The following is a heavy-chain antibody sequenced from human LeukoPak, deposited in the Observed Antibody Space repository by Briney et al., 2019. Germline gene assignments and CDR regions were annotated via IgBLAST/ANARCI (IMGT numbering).Heavy chain of an antibody. Sequence: PGGSLRLSCAASGFTFSSYGMHWVRQAPGKGLEWVAVISYDGSNKYYADSVKGRFTISRDNSENTLYLQMNSLRAEDTAVYYCAKGAAADFYYYYYGMDVWGKGTTVTVSS. D-gene: IGHD6-13*01. V-gene: IGHV3-30*18. CDR3: AKGAAADFYYYYYGMDV. CDR2: ISYDGSNK. CDR1: GFTFSSYG. J-gene: IGHJ6*04.